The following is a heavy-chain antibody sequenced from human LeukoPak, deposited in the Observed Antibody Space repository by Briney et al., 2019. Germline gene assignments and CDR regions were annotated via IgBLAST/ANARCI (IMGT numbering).Heavy chain of an antibody. D-gene: IGHD2-15*01. J-gene: IGHJ4*02. CDR3: TTESRYCSGGSCYDY. Sequence: GGSLRLSCAASGFTFSNAWMSWVRQAPGKGLEWVGRIKSKTDGWTTDYAAPVKGRFTISRDDSKNTLYLQMNSLKTEDTAVYYCTTESRYCSGGSCYDYWGQGTLVTVSS. CDR2: IKSKTDGWTT. CDR1: GFTFSNAW. V-gene: IGHV3-15*01.